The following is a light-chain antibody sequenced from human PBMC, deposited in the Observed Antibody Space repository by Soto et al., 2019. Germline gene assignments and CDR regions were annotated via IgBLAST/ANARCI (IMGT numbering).Light chain of an antibody. Sequence: DIQMTQSPSSLSASVGDRVTITCRASQGIGNYLAWYQQKPGKAPKVLIYAASTLQSGVPSRFSGGGSGTEFTLTISSLQPEDVATYYCQRHNSAPPVTFGPGTKVNI. CDR2: AAS. J-gene: IGKJ3*01. V-gene: IGKV1-27*01. CDR1: QGIGNY. CDR3: QRHNSAPPVT.